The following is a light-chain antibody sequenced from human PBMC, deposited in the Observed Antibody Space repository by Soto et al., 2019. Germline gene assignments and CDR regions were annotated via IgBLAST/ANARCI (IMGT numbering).Light chain of an antibody. CDR3: QQYNST. Sequence: DVQMTQSPSTLAASVGDRVTITCRASENIGNWLAWYQQKPGKAPKLLIYKASSLETGVPSRFSGSGSGTEFTLTISSLQPDDFATYYCQQYNSTFGQGTKVDIK. CDR1: ENIGNW. V-gene: IGKV1-5*03. CDR2: KAS. J-gene: IGKJ1*01.